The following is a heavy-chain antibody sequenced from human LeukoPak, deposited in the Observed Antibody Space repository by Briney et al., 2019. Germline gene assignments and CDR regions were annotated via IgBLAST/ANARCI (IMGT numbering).Heavy chain of an antibody. CDR1: GGSISSGSYY. CDR3: ARDIITMVRGGYYYMDV. CDR2: IYTSGST. J-gene: IGHJ6*03. Sequence: SETLSLTCTVSGGSISSGSYYWSWIRQPAGKGLEWIGRIYTSGSTNYNPSLKSRVTISVDTSKNQFSLKLSSVTAADTAVYYCARDIITMVRGGYYYMDVWGKGTTVTISS. V-gene: IGHV4-61*02. D-gene: IGHD3-10*01.